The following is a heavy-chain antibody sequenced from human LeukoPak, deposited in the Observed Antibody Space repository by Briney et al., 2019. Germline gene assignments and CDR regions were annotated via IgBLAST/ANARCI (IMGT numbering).Heavy chain of an antibody. Sequence: SVKVSCKASGGTFSSYAISWVRQAPGQGLDWMGGIIPIFGTANYAQKFQGRVTITTDESTSTAYMELSSLRSEDTAVYYCARASQGRWLQSFGAFDIWGQGTMVTVSS. V-gene: IGHV1-69*05. D-gene: IGHD5-24*01. CDR2: IIPIFGTA. CDR3: ARASQGRWLQSFGAFDI. CDR1: GGTFSSYA. J-gene: IGHJ3*02.